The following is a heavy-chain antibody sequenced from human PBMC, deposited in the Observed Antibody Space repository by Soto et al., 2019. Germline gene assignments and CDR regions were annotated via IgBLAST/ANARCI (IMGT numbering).Heavy chain of an antibody. CDR1: GYTFTNYG. V-gene: IGHV1-18*01. D-gene: IGHD3-16*01. CDR2: ISANNGNT. CDR3: ARDDYYI. Sequence: ASVKVSCKASGYTFTNYGISWVRQAPGQGLEWMGWISANNGNTNYAQKFQGRVTITRDTSASTAYMELSSLRSEDTAVYYCARDDYYIWGQGTMVTVSS. J-gene: IGHJ3*02.